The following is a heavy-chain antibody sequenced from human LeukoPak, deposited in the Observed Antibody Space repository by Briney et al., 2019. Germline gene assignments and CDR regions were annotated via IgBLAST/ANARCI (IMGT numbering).Heavy chain of an antibody. D-gene: IGHD1-1*01. J-gene: IGHJ6*03. V-gene: IGHV4-34*01. Sequence: SETLSLTCAVYGGSFSGYYWSWIRQPPGKGLEWIGSIYYSGSTYYNPSLKSRVTISVDTSKNQFSLKLSSVTAADTAVYYCARDRRYNSWTLLSYMDVWGKGTTVTVSS. CDR1: GGSFSGYY. CDR3: ARDRRYNSWTLLSYMDV. CDR2: IYYSGST.